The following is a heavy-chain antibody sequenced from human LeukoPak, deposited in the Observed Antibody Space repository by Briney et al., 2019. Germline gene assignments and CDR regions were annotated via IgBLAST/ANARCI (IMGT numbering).Heavy chain of an antibody. CDR2: IYSGDST. V-gene: IGHV3-66*01. CDR3: AKDRQPLMVRGASIFDY. D-gene: IGHD3-10*01. CDR1: GFTVSTNY. J-gene: IGHJ4*02. Sequence: PGGSLRLSCAASGFTVSTNYMSWVRQAPGKGLEWVSVIYSGDSTFYADSVKGRFTISRDISKNTLYLQMNSLRAEDTAVYYCAKDRQPLMVRGASIFDYWGQGTLVTVSS.